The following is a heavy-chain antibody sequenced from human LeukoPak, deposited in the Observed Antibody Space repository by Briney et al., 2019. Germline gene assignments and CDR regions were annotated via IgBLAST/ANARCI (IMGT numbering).Heavy chain of an antibody. Sequence: PGGSLRLSCAASGFTFSDYYMSWIRQAPGKGLEWVSYISSSSSYTNYADSVKGRFTIPRDNAKNSLYLQMNSLRAEDTAVYYCARDTDLAYCGGDCYSGPFDYWGQGTLVTVSS. CDR3: ARDTDLAYCGGDCYSGPFDY. V-gene: IGHV3-11*05. J-gene: IGHJ4*02. CDR1: GFTFSDYY. CDR2: ISSSSSYT. D-gene: IGHD2-21*02.